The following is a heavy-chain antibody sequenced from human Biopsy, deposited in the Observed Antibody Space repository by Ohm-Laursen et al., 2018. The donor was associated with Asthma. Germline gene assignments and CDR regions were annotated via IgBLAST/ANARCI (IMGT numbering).Heavy chain of an antibody. J-gene: IGHJ4*02. CDR2: VYYSGST. D-gene: IGHD5-12*01. CDR1: GGSINHFY. Sequence: SETLSLTCSASGGSINHFYWRWTRQPPGKGLESIGHVYYSGSTNYNPSLKSRVTISIDASKNQFSLKLTSVTAADTAVYYCAGGVDRVSGLLDHFDSWGQGTLVTVSS. CDR3: AGGVDRVSGLLDHFDS. V-gene: IGHV4-59*01.